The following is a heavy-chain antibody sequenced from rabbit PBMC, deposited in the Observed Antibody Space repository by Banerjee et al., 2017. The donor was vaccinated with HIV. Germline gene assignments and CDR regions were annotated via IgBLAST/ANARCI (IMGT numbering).Heavy chain of an antibody. CDR1: GFSFSSSYW. D-gene: IGHD4-1*01. CDR3: ARDLAGVIGWNFNL. CDR2: IYGGSSDNT. V-gene: IGHV1S45*01. Sequence: QEQLEESGGDLVKPEGSLTLTCTASGFSFSSSYWICWVRQAPGKGLEWIACIYGGSSDNTAYASLAKGRFTISKTSSTTVTLQMTSLTSADTATYFCARDLAGVIGWNFNLWGPGTLVTVS. J-gene: IGHJ4*01.